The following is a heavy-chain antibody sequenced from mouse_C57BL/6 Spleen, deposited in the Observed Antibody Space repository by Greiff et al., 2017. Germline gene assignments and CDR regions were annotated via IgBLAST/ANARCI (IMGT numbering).Heavy chain of an antibody. J-gene: IGHJ4*01. CDR2: INPSNGGT. V-gene: IGHV1-53*01. D-gene: IGHD3-2*02. CDR3: ARGGQLRLRNYAMDY. CDR1: GYTFTSYW. Sequence: VQLQQPGTELVKPGASVKLSCKASGYTFTSYWMHWVKQRPGQGLEWIGNINPSNGGTNYNEKFKSKATLTVDKSSSKAYMQLSSLTSEDSAVYYCARGGQLRLRNYAMDYWGQGTSVTVSS.